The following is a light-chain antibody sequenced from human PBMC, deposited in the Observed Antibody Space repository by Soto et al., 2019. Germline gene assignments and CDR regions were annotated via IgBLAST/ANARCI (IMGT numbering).Light chain of an antibody. CDR1: QSVSSN. Sequence: EIVMTQSPATLSVSPGERATLSCRASQSVSSNLAWYQQKPGQAPRLLIYGAYTRATCIPARYSGSGSGTDLTLTISSLQSEDFAVYYCQQYNNWPLTFGGGTKVEIK. V-gene: IGKV3-15*01. J-gene: IGKJ4*01. CDR3: QQYNNWPLT. CDR2: GAY.